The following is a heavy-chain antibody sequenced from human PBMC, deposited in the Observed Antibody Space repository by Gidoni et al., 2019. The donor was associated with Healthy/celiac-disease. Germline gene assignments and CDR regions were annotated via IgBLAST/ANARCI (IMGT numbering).Heavy chain of an antibody. CDR3: ARDYDFWSGPTKVHVDY. CDR2: ISAYNGNT. V-gene: IGHV1-18*04. J-gene: IGHJ4*02. D-gene: IGHD3-3*01. CDR1: GYTFTSYG. Sequence: QVQLVQSGAEVKKPGASVKVSCTASGYTFTSYGISWVRQAPGQGLEWMGWISAYNGNTNYAQKLQGRVTMTTDTSTSTAYMGLRSLRSDDTAVYYCARDYDFWSGPTKVHVDYWGQGTLVTVSS.